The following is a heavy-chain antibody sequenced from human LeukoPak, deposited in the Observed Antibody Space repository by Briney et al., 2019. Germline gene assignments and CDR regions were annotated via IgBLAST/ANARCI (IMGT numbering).Heavy chain of an antibody. CDR1: GFTVSSNY. CDR2: IYSGGST. Sequence: GGSLRLSCAASGFTVSSNYMSWVRQAPGKGLEWVSVIYSGGSTYYADSVKGRFTISRNNSKNTLYLQMNSLRAEDTAVYYCARDSTRRGVIAAAVTYYYYGMDVWGQGTTVTVSS. V-gene: IGHV3-66*01. CDR3: ARDSTRRGVIAAAVTYYYYGMDV. D-gene: IGHD6-13*01. J-gene: IGHJ6*02.